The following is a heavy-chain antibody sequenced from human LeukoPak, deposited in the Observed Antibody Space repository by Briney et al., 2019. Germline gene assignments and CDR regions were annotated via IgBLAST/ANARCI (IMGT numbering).Heavy chain of an antibody. CDR1: GFTFGDYA. CDR3: ARDYYESSGYYFSRYYGMDV. V-gene: IGHV3-21*04. J-gene: IGHJ6*02. Sequence: GGSLRLSCAASGFTFGDYAIHWVRQAPGKGLEWVSSISSSSSYIYYADSVKGRFTISRDNAKNSLYLQMNSLRAEDTALYYCARDYYESSGYYFSRYYGMDVWGQGTTVTVSS. D-gene: IGHD3-22*01. CDR2: ISSSSSYI.